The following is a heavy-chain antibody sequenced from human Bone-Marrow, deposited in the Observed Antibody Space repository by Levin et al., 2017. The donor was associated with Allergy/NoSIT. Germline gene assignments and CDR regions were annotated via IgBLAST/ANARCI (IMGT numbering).Heavy chain of an antibody. V-gene: IGHV1-69*13. CDR3: AGKFRQGNDAVDV. CDR1: GGTLGTYA. J-gene: IGHJ3*01. Sequence: SVKVSCKASGGTLGTYAFSWLRQAPGQGPEWIGDITPMFGTANYAQKMQGRVTITADEATRTAYMEVNSLISEDTALYYCAGKFRQGNDAVDVWGQGTLVTVSS. CDR2: ITPMFGTA.